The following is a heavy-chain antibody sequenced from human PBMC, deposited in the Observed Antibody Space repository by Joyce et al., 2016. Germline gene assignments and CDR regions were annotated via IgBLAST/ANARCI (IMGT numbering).Heavy chain of an antibody. CDR1: GGAFSTFT. J-gene: IGHJ6*02. Sequence: QVLLVQSGATVKRPGSSLRVSCKSSGGAFSTFTVNWVRQAPGQRLEWLGRIIPIFGAAKYAEHFQGRVTLTADLSTLTAYLELSALTSADTAVYYCARGGTSSDHYFFYTLDVWGPGTTVIVSS. CDR2: IIPIFGAA. CDR3: ARGGTSSDHYFFYTLDV. D-gene: IGHD1-14*01. V-gene: IGHV1-69*15.